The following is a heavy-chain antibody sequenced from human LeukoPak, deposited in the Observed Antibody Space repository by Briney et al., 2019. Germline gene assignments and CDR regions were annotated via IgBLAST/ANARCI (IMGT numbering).Heavy chain of an antibody. CDR2: ISYDGSNK. J-gene: IGHJ4*02. D-gene: IGHD1-26*01. CDR1: GFTFSSYG. Sequence: PGRSLRLSCAASGFTFSSYGMHWVRQAPGKGLEWVAVISYDGSNKYYADSVKGRFTICRDNSKNTLYLQMNSLRAEDTAVYYCASTLGATESSQFDYWGQGTLVTVSS. CDR3: ASTLGATESSQFDY. V-gene: IGHV3-30*03.